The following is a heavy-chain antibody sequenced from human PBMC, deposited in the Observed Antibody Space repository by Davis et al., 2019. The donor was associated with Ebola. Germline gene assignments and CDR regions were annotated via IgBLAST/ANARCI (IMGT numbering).Heavy chain of an antibody. CDR1: GFTFSSYG. J-gene: IGHJ5*02. V-gene: IGHV3-33*01. Sequence: PGGSLRLSCAASGFTFSSYGMHWVRQAPGKGLEWVAVIWYDGSNNYYADSVKGRFTISRDNSKNTLYLQMNSLRAEDTAVYYCARCGGQKQLVFLGWFDPWGQGTLVTVSS. CDR3: ARCGGQKQLVFLGWFDP. CDR2: IWYDGSNN. D-gene: IGHD6-6*01.